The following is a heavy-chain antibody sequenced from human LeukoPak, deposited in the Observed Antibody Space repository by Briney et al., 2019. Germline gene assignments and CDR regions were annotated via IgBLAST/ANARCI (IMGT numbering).Heavy chain of an antibody. CDR2: TNHSGST. V-gene: IGHV4-34*01. CDR3: ARARARGAVAGVVHY. D-gene: IGHD6-19*01. J-gene: IGHJ4*02. CDR1: GGSFSGYY. Sequence: SETLSLTCAVYGGSFSGYYWSWIRQPPGKGLEWIGETNHSGSTNYNPSLKSRVTISVDTSKNQFSLKLSSVTAADTAVYYCARARARGAVAGVVHYWGQGTLVTVSS.